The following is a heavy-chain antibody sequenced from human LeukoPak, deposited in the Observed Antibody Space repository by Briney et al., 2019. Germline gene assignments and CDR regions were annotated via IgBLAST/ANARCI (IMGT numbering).Heavy chain of an antibody. V-gene: IGHV3-7*01. D-gene: IGHD3-3*01. CDR1: GFTFSSYY. CDR3: GRDNTIFGVAHINQ. J-gene: IGHJ4*02. CDR2: VKADGSDK. Sequence: GGSLRLSCAASGFTFSSYYMSWGRQAPGKGLEWVAKVKADGSDKYYMGSVKGGFTISRENDKNSLYLQMNGLRAEDTAVYYCGRDNTIFGVAHINQWGQGTLVTVSS.